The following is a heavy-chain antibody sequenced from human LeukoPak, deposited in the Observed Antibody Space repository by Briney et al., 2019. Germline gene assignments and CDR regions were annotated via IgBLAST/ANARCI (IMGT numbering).Heavy chain of an antibody. J-gene: IGHJ4*02. CDR3: ASAGAVVPAVYFDY. D-gene: IGHD2-2*01. Sequence: GGSLRLSCAASGSTLGDFWMSWVRQAPGKGLEWVANINQVGDSLSYVTSVRGRFTISRDNAKNALFLQMSSLGAEDTAVYYCASAGAVVPAVYFDYWGQGTLVTVSS. CDR1: GSTLGDFW. V-gene: IGHV3-7*01. CDR2: INQVGDSL.